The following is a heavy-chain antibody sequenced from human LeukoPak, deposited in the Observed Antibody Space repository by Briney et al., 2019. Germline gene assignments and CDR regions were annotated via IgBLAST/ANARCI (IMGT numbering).Heavy chain of an antibody. Sequence: GGSLRLSCAASGFTFSSYGMHWVRQAPGKGLEWVAFIRYDGSNKYYADSVKGRFTISRDNSKNTLYLQMNSLRAEDTAVYYCANGYCTNGVCYPYYYYYMDVWGKGTTVTVSS. CDR1: GFTFSSYG. CDR3: ANGYCTNGVCYPYYYYYMDV. CDR2: IRYDGSNK. J-gene: IGHJ6*03. V-gene: IGHV3-30*02. D-gene: IGHD2-8*01.